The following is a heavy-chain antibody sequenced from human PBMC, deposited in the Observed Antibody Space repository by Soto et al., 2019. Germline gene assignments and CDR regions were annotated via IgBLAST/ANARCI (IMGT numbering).Heavy chain of an antibody. J-gene: IGHJ3*02. D-gene: IGHD2-15*01. CDR2: INPNSGGT. V-gene: IGHV1-2*04. Sequence: QVQLVQSGAEVKKPGASVKVSCKASGYTFTGYYMHWVRQAPGQGLEWMGWINPNSGGTNYAQKFPGWVTMTRDTSISSAYMELSRLRSDDTAVYYCAREGGVGYCSGASCSYDAFDIWGQGTMVTVSS. CDR3: AREGGVGYCSGASCSYDAFDI. CDR1: GYTFTGYY.